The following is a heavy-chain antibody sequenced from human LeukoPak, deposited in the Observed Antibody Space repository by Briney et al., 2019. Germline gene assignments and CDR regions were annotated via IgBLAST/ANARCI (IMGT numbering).Heavy chain of an antibody. CDR1: IDSFTNYY. D-gene: IGHD2-2*02. J-gene: IGHJ4*02. CDR3: AREGYCSSTNCYNFNY. CDR2: VNDSGGT. V-gene: IGHV4-34*01. Sequence: SETLSLTCAVYIDSFTNYYWNWIRQTPGKGLEWIGEVNDSGGTNINPSLRSRVILSVDTSKNQFSLKLSSVTAADTAVYYCAREGYCSSTNCYNFNYWGQGTLVTVSS.